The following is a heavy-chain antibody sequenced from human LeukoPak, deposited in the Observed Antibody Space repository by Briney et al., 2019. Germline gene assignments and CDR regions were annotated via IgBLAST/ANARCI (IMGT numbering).Heavy chain of an antibody. D-gene: IGHD2-21*01. CDR2: TNHSESS. CDR3: ARMRRIPGWFDP. V-gene: IGHV4-34*01. J-gene: IGHJ5*02. CDR1: GGSFSGYY. Sequence: SETLSLTCAVYGGSFSGYYWSWIRQPPGKGLEWIGETNHSESSNYNPSLKSRVTISVDTSKNQFSLKLSSVTAADTAVYYCARMRRIPGWFDPWGQGTLVTVSS.